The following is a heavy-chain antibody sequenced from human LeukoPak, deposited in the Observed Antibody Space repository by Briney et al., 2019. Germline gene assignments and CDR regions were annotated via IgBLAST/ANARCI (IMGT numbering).Heavy chain of an antibody. CDR2: IRSKAYGGTT. V-gene: IGHV3-49*03. CDR3: TRVSSGSSRRWFDL. J-gene: IGHJ5*02. Sequence: GGSLRLSCTASGFTFGDYAMSWFRQAAGKGLEWVGFIRSKAYGGTTEYAASVKGRFTISRDDSKSIAYLQMNSLKTEDTAVYYCTRVSSGSSRRWFDLWGQGTLVTVSS. CDR1: GFTFGDYA. D-gene: IGHD6-13*01.